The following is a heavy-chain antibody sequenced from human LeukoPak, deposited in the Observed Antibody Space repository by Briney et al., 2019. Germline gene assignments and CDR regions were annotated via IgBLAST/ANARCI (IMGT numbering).Heavy chain of an antibody. CDR1: GFTFSSYS. D-gene: IGHD1-26*01. V-gene: IGHV3-21*01. CDR2: ISSSSSYI. J-gene: IGHJ2*01. CDR3: ARDPENVSGTHSHFDL. Sequence: GGSLRLSCAASGFTFSSYSMNWVRQAPGKGLEWVSSISSSSSYIYYADSVKGRFTISRDNARNSLYLQMNSLRAEDTAVYYCARDPENVSGTHSHFDLWGRGTLVTVSS.